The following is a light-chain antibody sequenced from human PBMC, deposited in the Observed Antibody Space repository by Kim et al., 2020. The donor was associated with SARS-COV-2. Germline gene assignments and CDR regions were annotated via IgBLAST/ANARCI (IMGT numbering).Light chain of an antibody. Sequence: SSELTQDPAVSVALGQTVRITCQGDSLRSYYASWXQQKPGQAPVLVIYGKNNRPSGIPDRFSGSSSGNTASLTIPGAQAEDEADYYCNSRDSSGNHLVFG. CDR3: NSRDSSGNHLV. CDR2: GKN. J-gene: IGLJ2*01. V-gene: IGLV3-19*01. CDR1: SLRSYY.